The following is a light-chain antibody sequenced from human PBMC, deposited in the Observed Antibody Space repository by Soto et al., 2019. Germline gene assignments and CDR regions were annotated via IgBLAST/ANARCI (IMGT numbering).Light chain of an antibody. Sequence: QSALTQPASVSGSPGQSITISCTGTSSDVGSYNYVSWYQQHPAKAPKLIIYDVSNRPSGVSNRFSGSKSGNTASLTISGLQAEDEADYYCSSYTSTSTLYVLGSGTKLTVL. CDR3: SSYTSTSTLYV. J-gene: IGLJ1*01. CDR2: DVS. V-gene: IGLV2-14*01. CDR1: SSDVGSYNY.